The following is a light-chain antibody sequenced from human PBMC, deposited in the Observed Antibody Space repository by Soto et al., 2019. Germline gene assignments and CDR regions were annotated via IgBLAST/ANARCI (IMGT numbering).Light chain of an antibody. CDR3: SSYRTTTVV. Sequence: QSALTQPASVSGSPGQSITISCTGTSSDIGGSNYVSWYQQHPGKAPKLIIYEVTNRPSGVSDRFSGSKSDNTASLIISGLQAEDEAHYYCSSYRTTTVVFGSGTKVTVL. CDR2: EVT. V-gene: IGLV2-14*01. CDR1: SSDIGGSNY. J-gene: IGLJ1*01.